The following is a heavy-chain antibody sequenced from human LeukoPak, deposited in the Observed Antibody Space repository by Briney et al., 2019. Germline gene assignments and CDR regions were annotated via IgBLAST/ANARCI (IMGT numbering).Heavy chain of an antibody. V-gene: IGHV3-48*04. J-gene: IGHJ3*02. CDR3: ARDLGPHSSSPSSGAFDI. CDR2: ISSSSSTI. D-gene: IGHD6-6*01. Sequence: PGGSLRLSCAAPGFTFSSYSMNWVRQAPGKGLEWVSYISSSSSTIYYADSVKGRFTISRDNAKTSLYLQMNSLRAEDTAVYYCARDLGPHSSSPSSGAFDIWGQGTMVTVSS. CDR1: GFTFSSYS.